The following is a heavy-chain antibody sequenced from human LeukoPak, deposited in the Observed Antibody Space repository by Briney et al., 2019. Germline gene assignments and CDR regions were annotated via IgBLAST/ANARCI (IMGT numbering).Heavy chain of an antibody. V-gene: IGHV3-30*18. CDR1: GFTFSSYG. CDR2: ISYDGSNK. J-gene: IGHJ4*02. D-gene: IGHD5-18*01. CDR3: AKDRRGYSYGYDY. Sequence: PGRSLRLSCAASGFTFSSYGMHWVRQAPGKGLEWVAVISYDGSNKYYADSVKGRFTISRDNSKNTLYLQMNSLRAEDTAVYYCAKDRRGYSYGYDYWGQGTLVTVSS.